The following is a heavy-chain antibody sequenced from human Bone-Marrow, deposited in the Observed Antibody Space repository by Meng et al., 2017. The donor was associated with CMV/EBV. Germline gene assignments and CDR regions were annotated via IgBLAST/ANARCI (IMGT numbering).Heavy chain of an antibody. CDR1: GYSFTSYW. D-gene: IGHD3-9*01. CDR3: ARKGDFDAYYCYYGMDV. Sequence: GESLKISCKGSGYSFTSYWIGWVRQMPGKGLEWMGIIYPGDSDTRYSPSFQGQVTISADKSISTAYLQWSSLKASDTAMYYCARKGDFDAYYCYYGMDVWGQGTTVTVSS. CDR2: IYPGDSDT. J-gene: IGHJ6*02. V-gene: IGHV5-51*01.